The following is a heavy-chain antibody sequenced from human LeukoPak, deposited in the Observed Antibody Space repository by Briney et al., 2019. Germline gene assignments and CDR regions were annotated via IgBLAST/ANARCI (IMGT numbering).Heavy chain of an antibody. Sequence: VSVIYSGGSTYCAASVKGRFTISRDNSKNTLYLQMNSLRAEDTAVYYCARTDSSSWFTFDYWGQGTLVTVSS. CDR3: ARTDSSSWFTFDY. J-gene: IGHJ4*02. V-gene: IGHV3-66*01. CDR2: IYSGGST. D-gene: IGHD6-13*01.